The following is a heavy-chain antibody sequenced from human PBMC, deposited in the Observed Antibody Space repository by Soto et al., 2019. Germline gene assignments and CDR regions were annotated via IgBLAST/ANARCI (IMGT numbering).Heavy chain of an antibody. D-gene: IGHD3-10*01. V-gene: IGHV4-31*03. J-gene: IGHJ5*02. CDR3: ARDCNGITMVRGVIISRSGFDP. CDR2: IYYSGST. Sequence: PSETLSLTCTVSGGSISSGGYYWSWIRQHPGKGLEWIGYIYYSGSTYYNPSLKSRVTISVDTSKNQFSLKLSPVTAADTAVYYCARDCNGITMVRGVIISRSGFDPWGQGTLVTVSS. CDR1: GGSISSGGYY.